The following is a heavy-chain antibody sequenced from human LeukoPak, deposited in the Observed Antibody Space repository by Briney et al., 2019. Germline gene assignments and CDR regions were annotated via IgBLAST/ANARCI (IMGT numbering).Heavy chain of an antibody. J-gene: IGHJ4*02. CDR3: AKAPYYYGSGSYSTPDY. CDR2: ISGSGGST. CDR1: GFTVSSNY. Sequence: GGSLRLSCAASGFTVSSNYMSWVRQAPGKGLEWVSAISGSGGSTYYADSVKGRFTISRDNSKNTLYLQMNSLRAEDTAVYYCAKAPYYYGSGSYSTPDYWGQGTLVTVSS. D-gene: IGHD3-10*01. V-gene: IGHV3-23*01.